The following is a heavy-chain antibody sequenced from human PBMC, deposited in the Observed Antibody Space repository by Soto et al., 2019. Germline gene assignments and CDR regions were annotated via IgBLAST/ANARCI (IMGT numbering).Heavy chain of an antibody. J-gene: IGHJ6*02. D-gene: IGHD2-21*02. CDR1: GGSISSDNYH. Sequence: PSETLSLTCTVSGGSISSDNYHWTWIRQSPGKGLEWIGYIHYSGSIFYNPSFKSRVTISVDTSKNQFSLQLSSVTAADTAVYFCAREDDGGDRDYYGLDVWGQGTTVTVSS. CDR3: AREDDGGDRDYYGLDV. V-gene: IGHV4-30-4*08. CDR2: IHYSGSI.